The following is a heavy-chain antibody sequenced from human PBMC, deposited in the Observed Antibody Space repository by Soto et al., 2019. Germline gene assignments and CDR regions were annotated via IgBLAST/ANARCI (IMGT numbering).Heavy chain of an antibody. CDR1: GGSIRDYF. D-gene: IGHD4-17*01. CDR2: IYCSGRT. CDR3: ARVGGDEFRDYGGLDY. V-gene: IGHV4-59*01. J-gene: IGHJ4*02. Sequence: SETLSLTCTVSGGSIRDYFWTWIRQPPGKGLEWIGYIYCSGRTNYNPSLKSRVYISVDTSKNNFSLQLRSVPAADTALYYCARVGGDEFRDYGGLDYWGEGALVTVS.